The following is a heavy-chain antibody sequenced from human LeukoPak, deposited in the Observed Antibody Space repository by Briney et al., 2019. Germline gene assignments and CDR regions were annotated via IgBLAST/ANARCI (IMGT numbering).Heavy chain of an antibody. V-gene: IGHV4-34*01. Sequence: KPSETLSLTCAVYGGSFSGYYWSWIRQPPGKGLEWIGEINHSGSTNYNPSLKSRVTISVDTSKNQFSLKLSSVTAAGTAVYYCASGYSSGWFSYWGQGTLVTVSS. CDR2: INHSGST. CDR1: GGSFSGYY. J-gene: IGHJ4*02. CDR3: ASGYSSGWFSY. D-gene: IGHD6-19*01.